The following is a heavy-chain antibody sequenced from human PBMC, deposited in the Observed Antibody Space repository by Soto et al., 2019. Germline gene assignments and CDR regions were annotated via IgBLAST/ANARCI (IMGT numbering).Heavy chain of an antibody. CDR3: ARRSGYHDL. V-gene: IGHV5-10-1*01. CDR2: IDPSDSYT. J-gene: IGHJ4*02. Sequence: PGESLKISCKGSGYSFTNYWISWVRQMPGKGLEWMGRIDPSDSYTSHSPSFQGHVTISADKSITTAYLKWSSLKASDTAIYYCARRSGYHDLWGQGTLVTVSS. D-gene: IGHD3-22*01. CDR1: GYSFTNYW.